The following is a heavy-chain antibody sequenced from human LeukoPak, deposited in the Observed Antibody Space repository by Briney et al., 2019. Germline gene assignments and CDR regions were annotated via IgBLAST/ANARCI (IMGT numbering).Heavy chain of an antibody. CDR2: IKSKTDGGTT. CDR3: TTDLGITMVRGVIP. J-gene: IGHJ5*02. CDR1: GFTFSNAW. Sequence: PGGSLRPSCAASGFTFSNAWMSWVRQAPGKGLEWVGRIKSKTDGGTTDYAAPVKGRFTISRDDSKNTLYLQMGSLKTEDTAVYYCTTDLGITMVRGVIPWGQGTLVTVSS. D-gene: IGHD3-10*01. V-gene: IGHV3-15*01.